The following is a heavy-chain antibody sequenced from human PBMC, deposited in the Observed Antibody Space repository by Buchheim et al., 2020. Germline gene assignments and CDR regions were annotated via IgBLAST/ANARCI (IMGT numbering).Heavy chain of an antibody. CDR2: IYYSGST. V-gene: IGHV4-39*07. D-gene: IGHD4-17*01. J-gene: IGHJ6*02. CDR1: GGSISSSSYY. CDR3: ATLTTVTLYYYYYGMDV. Sequence: QLQLQESGPGLVKPSETLSLTCTVSGGSISSSSYYWGWIRQPPGKGLEWIGSIYYSGSTYYNPSLKSRVTISVDTSKNHFSLKLSSVTAADTAVYYCATLTTVTLYYYYYGMDVWGQGTT.